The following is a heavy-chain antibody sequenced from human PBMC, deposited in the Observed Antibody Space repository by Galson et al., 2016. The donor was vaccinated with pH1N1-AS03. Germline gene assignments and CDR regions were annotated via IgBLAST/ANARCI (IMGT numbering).Heavy chain of an antibody. V-gene: IGHV1-18*04. Sequence: SVKVSCKASGYTFTSYGISWVRQAPGQGLEWMGWISGDNGNTNYAQKFQGRVTMTTDTPTSTAYMELRSLRSDDTAVFYCARDLGGGIIKEAYWGQGTLVTVPS. J-gene: IGHJ4*02. CDR3: ARDLGGGIIKEAY. CDR1: GYTFTSYG. CDR2: ISGDNGNT. D-gene: IGHD3-10*01.